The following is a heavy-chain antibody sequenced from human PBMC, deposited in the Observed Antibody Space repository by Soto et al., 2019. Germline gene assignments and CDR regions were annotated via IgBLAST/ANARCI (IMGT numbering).Heavy chain of an antibody. CDR1: GFTFSSYW. V-gene: IGHV3-66*01. D-gene: IGHD3-3*01. CDR2: IYSGGST. Sequence: AGGSLRLSCAASGFTFSSYWMSWVRQAPGKGLEWVSVIYSGGSTYYADSVKGRFTISRDNSKNTLYLQMNSLRAEDTAVYYCARDLYYDFHHGMDVWGQGTTVTV. CDR3: ARDLYYDFHHGMDV. J-gene: IGHJ6*02.